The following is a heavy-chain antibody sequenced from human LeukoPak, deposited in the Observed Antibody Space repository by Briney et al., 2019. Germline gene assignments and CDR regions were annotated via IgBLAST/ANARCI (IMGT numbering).Heavy chain of an antibody. Sequence: GGSLRLSCAASGFTFSRHWMYWVRQAPGKGLEWVAVMWNDGITGKYADSVRGRFSVSRDNSKNTVYLQMDSLRADDTSVYYCARDGSGWSSDYWGQGTLVTVSS. J-gene: IGHJ4*02. CDR2: MWNDGITG. CDR3: ARDGSGWSSDY. V-gene: IGHV3-33*08. CDR1: GFTFSRHW. D-gene: IGHD6-19*01.